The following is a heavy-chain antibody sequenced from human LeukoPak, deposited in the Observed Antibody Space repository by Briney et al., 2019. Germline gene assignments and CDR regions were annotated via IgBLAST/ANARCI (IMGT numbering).Heavy chain of an antibody. D-gene: IGHD3-22*01. CDR1: GFTFSSYG. CDR3: ARVYYYDSSGYLNPFDY. Sequence: GGSLRLSCAASGFTFSSYGMHWVRQAPGKGLEGVAFIRYDGSNKYYADSVKGRFTISRDNYKNTLYLQMNSLRAEDTAVYYCARVYYYDSSGYLNPFDYWGQGTLVTVSS. J-gene: IGHJ4*02. V-gene: IGHV3-30*02. CDR2: IRYDGSNK.